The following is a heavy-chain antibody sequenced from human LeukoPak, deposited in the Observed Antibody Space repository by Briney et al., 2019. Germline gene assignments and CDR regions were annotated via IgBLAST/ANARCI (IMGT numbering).Heavy chain of an antibody. J-gene: IGHJ4*02. CDR2: INPGGSSI. V-gene: IGHV3-74*01. CDR1: GFTFSSYW. CDR3: AKGPSGGNGFSY. Sequence: PGGSLRLSCAASGFTFSSYWMHWVRQVPGKGLVWVARINPGGSSITYADSVKGRFTISRDNAKNTLYLQMDSLRAEDTGVYYCAKGPSGGNGFSYWGQGTLVTVSS. D-gene: IGHD2-15*01.